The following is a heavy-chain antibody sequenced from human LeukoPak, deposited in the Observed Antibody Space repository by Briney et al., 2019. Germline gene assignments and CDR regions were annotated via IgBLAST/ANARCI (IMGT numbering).Heavy chain of an antibody. Sequence: ASVKVSCKASRYTFTAYYIHWVRQAPGQGLEWMGWINPNSGNTGYAQKFQGRVTMTRDTSISTAYMELSSLRSEDTAVYYCARMSYYDSSGDNWFDPWGQGTLVTVSS. CDR2: INPNSGNT. CDR3: ARMSYYDSSGDNWFDP. J-gene: IGHJ5*02. D-gene: IGHD3-22*01. V-gene: IGHV1-8*02. CDR1: RYTFTAYY.